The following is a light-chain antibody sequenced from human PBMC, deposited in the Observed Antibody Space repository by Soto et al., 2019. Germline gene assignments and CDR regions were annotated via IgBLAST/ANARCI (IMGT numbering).Light chain of an antibody. CDR3: QQRSNWPAYT. CDR2: DAS. J-gene: IGKJ2*01. V-gene: IGKV3-11*01. CDR1: QSVSSY. Sequence: EIVLTQSPATLSLSPGERATLSCRASQSVSSYLAWYQQKPGQAPRLLIYDASNRATGVPARFSGSGSGTDFTLPISSLEPEDFAVYYCQQRSNWPAYTFGQGTKVEIE.